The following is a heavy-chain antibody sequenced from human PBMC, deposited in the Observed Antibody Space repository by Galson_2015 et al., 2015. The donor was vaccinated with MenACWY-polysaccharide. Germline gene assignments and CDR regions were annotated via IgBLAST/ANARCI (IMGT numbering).Heavy chain of an antibody. CDR2: IKQAESEK. J-gene: IGHJ4*02. D-gene: IGHD2-2*01. CDR3: ARAWEVPPAHYFDH. Sequence: SLRLSCAASGFTFSSYWMSWVRQAPGKGLEWVANIKQAESEKYYVDSVKGRFTISRDNAKNSLYLEMNSLRAEDTAVYYCARAWEVPPAHYFDHWGQGRLVIVSS. CDR1: GFTFSSYW. V-gene: IGHV3-7*03.